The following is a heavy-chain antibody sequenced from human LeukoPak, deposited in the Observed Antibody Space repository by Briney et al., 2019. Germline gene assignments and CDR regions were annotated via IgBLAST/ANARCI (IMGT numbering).Heavy chain of an antibody. CDR2: IWYDGSNK. Sequence: GGSLRLSCAASGFTFSSYGMHWVRRAPGKGLEWVAVIWYDGSNKYYADSVKGRFTISRDNSKNTLYVQMNSLRAEDTAVYYCARALYYDSSGYLFDWGQGTLVTVSS. J-gene: IGHJ4*02. D-gene: IGHD3-22*01. CDR3: ARALYYDSSGYLFD. V-gene: IGHV3-33*01. CDR1: GFTFSSYG.